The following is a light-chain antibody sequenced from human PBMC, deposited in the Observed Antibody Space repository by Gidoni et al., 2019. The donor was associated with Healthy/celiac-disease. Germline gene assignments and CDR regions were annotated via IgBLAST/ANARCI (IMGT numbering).Light chain of an antibody. J-gene: IGKJ4*01. CDR3: QQLNSYPLA. V-gene: IGKV1-9*01. CDR1: QGISSY. Sequence: DIQLTQLPSFLSASVGDRVTITCRASQGISSYLAWYQQKPGKAPKLLIYAASTLQSGVPSRFSGSGSGTEFTLTISSLQPEDFATYYCQQLNSYPLAFGGGTKVGIK. CDR2: AAS.